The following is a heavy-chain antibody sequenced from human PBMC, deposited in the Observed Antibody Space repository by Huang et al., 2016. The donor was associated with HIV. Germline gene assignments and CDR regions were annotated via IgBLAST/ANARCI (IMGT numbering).Heavy chain of an antibody. CDR1: GYTVSELS. Sequence: QVQLVESGAELKKPGASVRVSCKVSGYTVSELSLHWVRQAPEKGLEWVGGVDPEEGETTYAQRLQGRVTMTEDTSTDTAYMERSSLRPEDTAVYYCATSTPDVGAGVLRSAFDIWGQGTMVTVSS. V-gene: IGHV1-24*01. CDR2: VDPEEGET. J-gene: IGHJ3*02. D-gene: IGHD2-15*01. CDR3: ATSTPDVGAGVLRSAFDI.